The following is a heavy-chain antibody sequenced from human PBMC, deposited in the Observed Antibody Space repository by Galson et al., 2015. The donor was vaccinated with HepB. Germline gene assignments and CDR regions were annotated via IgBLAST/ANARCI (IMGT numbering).Heavy chain of an antibody. CDR3: ARDGPLAAGLGYYYGMDV. CDR1: GFTFSSYA. J-gene: IGHJ6*02. Sequence: SLRLSCAASGFTFSSYAMHWVRQAPGKGLEWVAVISYDGSNKYYADSVKGRFTISRDNSKNTLYLQMNSLRAEDTAVYYCARDGPLAAGLGYYYGMDVWGQGTTVTVSS. D-gene: IGHD6-13*01. CDR2: ISYDGSNK. V-gene: IGHV3-30*04.